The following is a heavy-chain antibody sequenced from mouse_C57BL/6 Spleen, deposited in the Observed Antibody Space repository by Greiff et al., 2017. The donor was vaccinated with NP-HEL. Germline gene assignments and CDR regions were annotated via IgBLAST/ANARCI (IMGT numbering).Heavy chain of an antibody. D-gene: IGHD3-3*01. J-gene: IGHJ3*01. CDR2: ISDGGSYT. CDR1: GFTFSSYA. Sequence: EVMLVESGGGLVKPGGSLKLSCAASGFTFSSYAMSWVRQTPEKRLEGVATISDGGSYTYYPDNVKGRFTISRDNAKNNLYLQMSHLKSEDTAMYYCARGTGFAYWGQGTLVTVSA. V-gene: IGHV5-4*03. CDR3: ARGTGFAY.